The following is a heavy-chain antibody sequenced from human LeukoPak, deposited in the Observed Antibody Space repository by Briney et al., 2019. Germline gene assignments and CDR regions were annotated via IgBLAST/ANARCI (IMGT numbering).Heavy chain of an antibody. D-gene: IGHD3-10*02. CDR3: AELGITMIGGV. J-gene: IGHJ6*04. V-gene: IGHV3-53*01. CDR1: GFTVSSNY. Sequence: GGSLRLSCAASGFTVSSNYMTWVRQAPGKGLEWVSVIYSGGSTYYADSVKGRFTISRDNAKNSLYLQMNSLRAEDTAVYYCAELGITMIGGVWGKGTTVTISS. CDR2: IYSGGST.